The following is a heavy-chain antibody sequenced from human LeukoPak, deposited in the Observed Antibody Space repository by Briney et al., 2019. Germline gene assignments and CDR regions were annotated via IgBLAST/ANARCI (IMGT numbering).Heavy chain of an antibody. CDR2: IRNDGSDK. CDR1: GFSFSGYG. D-gene: IGHD1-26*01. CDR3: AKSGNYHGYDI. Sequence: GGSLRLSCAASGFSFSGYGMHWVRQAPGKGLAWVTFIRNDGSDKYYADSVKGRFTISRDNSKNTLYPQMNSLGADDTAVYYRAKSGNYHGYDIWGQGTMVTVSS. J-gene: IGHJ3*02. V-gene: IGHV3-30*02.